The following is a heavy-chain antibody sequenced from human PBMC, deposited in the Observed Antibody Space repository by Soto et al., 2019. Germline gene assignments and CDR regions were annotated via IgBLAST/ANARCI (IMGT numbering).Heavy chain of an antibody. V-gene: IGHV3-23*01. CDR2: ISASGGST. CDR3: AKDGEGRDYYHYMDV. Sequence: GGSLRLSCAASGFSFNSFTMNWVRQAPGRGLEWVSGISASGGSTYYADSVRDRFTISRDNSQDTLSLQMNSLRGEDTAVYYCAKDGEGRDYYHYMDVWGKGTTVTVSS. J-gene: IGHJ6*03. CDR1: GFSFNSFT.